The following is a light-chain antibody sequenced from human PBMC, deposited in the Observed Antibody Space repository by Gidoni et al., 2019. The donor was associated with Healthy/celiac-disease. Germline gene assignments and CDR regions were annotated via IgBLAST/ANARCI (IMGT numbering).Light chain of an antibody. J-gene: IGLJ1*01. CDR3: CSYAGSSTDV. V-gene: IGLV2-23*01. CDR2: EGS. CDR1: SSDVGSYNL. Sequence: QSALTQPASVSGSPGQSITISCTGTSSDVGSYNLVSWYQQHPGHAPKLMIYEGSKRPPGVSNRFSGSKSGNTASLTISGLQAEDEADYYCCSYAGSSTDVFGTGTKVTVL.